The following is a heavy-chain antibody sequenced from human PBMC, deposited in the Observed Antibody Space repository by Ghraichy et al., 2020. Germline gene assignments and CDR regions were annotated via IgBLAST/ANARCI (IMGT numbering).Heavy chain of an antibody. D-gene: IGHD4-17*01. J-gene: IGHJ6*02. V-gene: IGHV1-18*04. CDR2: ISAYNGNT. CDR1: GYTFTSYG. Sequence: ASVQVSCKASGYTFTSYGISWVRQAPGQGLEWMGWISAYNGNTNYAQKLQGRVTMTTDTSTSTAYMELRSLRSDDTAVYYCARVHYGDYEYYYYGMDVWGQGTTVTVSS. CDR3: ARVHYGDYEYYYYGMDV.